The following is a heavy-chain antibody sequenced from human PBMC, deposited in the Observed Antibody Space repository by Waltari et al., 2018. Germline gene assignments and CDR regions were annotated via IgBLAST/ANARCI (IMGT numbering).Heavy chain of an antibody. Sequence: QLQLQESGPRLVRPSETLSLICRVSGVSITSNRHYWAWIRQSPGQGLEWIGTVSYRGTTYISPSLKSRVSVSRDTSKNQGSLILGSVTAADMAVYYCATYIGASVGTAAFDVWGQGTMVTVSS. CDR2: VSYRGTT. CDR1: GVSITSNRHY. D-gene: IGHD5-12*01. V-gene: IGHV4-39*01. J-gene: IGHJ3*01. CDR3: ATYIGASVGTAAFDV.